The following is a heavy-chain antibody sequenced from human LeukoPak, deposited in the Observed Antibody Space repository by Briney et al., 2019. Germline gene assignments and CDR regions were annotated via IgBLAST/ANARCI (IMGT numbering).Heavy chain of an antibody. V-gene: IGHV3-21*01. J-gene: IGHJ4*02. CDR2: ISSSSSYI. CDR3: ARDMMATIIGFDY. D-gene: IGHD5-24*01. Sequence: PGGSLRLSCAASGFTFSSYSMNWVRQTPGKGLEWVSSISSSSSYIYYADSVKGRFTIYRDNAKTSLYLQMNSLRAEDTAVYYCARDMMATIIGFDYWGQGTLVTVSS. CDR1: GFTFSSYS.